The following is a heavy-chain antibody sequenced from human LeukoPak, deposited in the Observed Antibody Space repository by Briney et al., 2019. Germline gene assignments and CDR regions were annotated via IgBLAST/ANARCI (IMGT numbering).Heavy chain of an antibody. D-gene: IGHD6-13*01. CDR2: ISGDGTTT. CDR3: TRVRSSSWYDY. V-gene: IGHV3-74*01. Sequence: GGSLRLSCATSGFTFSTSWMHWVRQAPGKGLVWVSRISGDGTTTTYADSVKGRFTISRDNAKNTLFLQMNSLRVDDTAVYYGTRVRSSSWYDYWGQGALVTVSS. J-gene: IGHJ4*02. CDR1: GFTFSTSW.